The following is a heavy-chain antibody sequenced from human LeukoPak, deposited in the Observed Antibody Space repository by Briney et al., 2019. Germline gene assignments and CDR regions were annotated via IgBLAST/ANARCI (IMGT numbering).Heavy chain of an antibody. D-gene: IGHD5-12*01. CDR2: ISGSGANT. CDR1: GFTFSSNP. J-gene: IGHJ4*02. CDR3: ATTKPARRYFDY. V-gene: IGHV3-23*01. Sequence: PGGSLRLSCAGSGFTFSSNPLSWVRQAPGKGLEWVSAISGSGANTYYGDPVRGRFTISRDNSKNTLYLQMNTLRADDTAVYYCATTKPARRYFDYWGQGILVTVSS.